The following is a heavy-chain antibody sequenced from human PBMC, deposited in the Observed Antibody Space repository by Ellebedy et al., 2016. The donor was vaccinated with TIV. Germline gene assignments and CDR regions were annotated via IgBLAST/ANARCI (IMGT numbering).Heavy chain of an antibody. CDR2: ISNDGRSK. J-gene: IGHJ5*02. CDR3: AKYIKTDPTREFDP. CDR1: GFSFSDYG. D-gene: IGHD5-12*01. V-gene: IGHV3-30*18. Sequence: PGGSLRLSCVASGFSFSDYGMHWVRQAPGKGLEWVAVISNDGRSKKHADSVKGRFTISRDNSKNTLYLQMNSLRPEDTAIYYCAKYIKTDPTREFDPWGQGTLVTVSS.